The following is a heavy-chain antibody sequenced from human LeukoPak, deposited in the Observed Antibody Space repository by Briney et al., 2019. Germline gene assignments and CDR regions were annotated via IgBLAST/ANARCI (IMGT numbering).Heavy chain of an antibody. CDR2: IIPIFGTA. CDR3: ARGADTAMVLDY. V-gene: IGHV1-69*05. Sequence: SVKVSCKASGGTFSSYAISWVRQAPGQGLEWMGGIIPIFGTANYAQKFQGRVTITTDESTSTAYMELSSLRSEDTAVYYRARGADTAMVLDYWGQGTLVTVSS. CDR1: GGTFSSYA. J-gene: IGHJ4*02. D-gene: IGHD5-18*01.